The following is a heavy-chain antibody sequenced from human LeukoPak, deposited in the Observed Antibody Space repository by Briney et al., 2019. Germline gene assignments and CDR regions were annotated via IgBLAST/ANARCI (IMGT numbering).Heavy chain of an antibody. J-gene: IGHJ6*03. D-gene: IGHD6-6*01. Sequence: ASVKVSCKASGYTFTVYYIHWVRQAPGQGLEWMGWISAYNGNTNYAQKLQGRVTMTTDTSTSTAYMELRSLRSDDTAVYYCARATIAARSGYYYYYMDVWGKGTTVTVSS. V-gene: IGHV1-18*04. CDR3: ARATIAARSGYYYYYMDV. CDR1: GYTFTVYY. CDR2: ISAYNGNT.